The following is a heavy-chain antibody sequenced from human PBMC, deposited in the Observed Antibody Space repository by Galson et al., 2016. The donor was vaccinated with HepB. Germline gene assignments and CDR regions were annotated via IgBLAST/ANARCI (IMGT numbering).Heavy chain of an antibody. J-gene: IGHJ4*02. D-gene: IGHD2-15*01. CDR1: GDSISSYNW. V-gene: IGHV4-4*02. CDR2: IQHSGTT. CDR3: ARGEPSIAVVPLDY. Sequence: SETLSLTCAVSGDSISSYNWWTWVRQPPGKGLEWIGEIQHSGTTNYNPSLKTRVTLSVDNSKNRFSLSQRSVTAADTAVYYCARGEPSIAVVPLDYWGQGILVTVSS.